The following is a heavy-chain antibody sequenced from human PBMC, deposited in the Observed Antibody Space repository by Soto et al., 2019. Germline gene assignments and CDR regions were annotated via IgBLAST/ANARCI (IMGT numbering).Heavy chain of an antibody. D-gene: IGHD2-2*01. CDR3: VRTSSY. V-gene: IGHV3-53*01. Sequence: EVQLVASGGGLIQPGGSLRLSCAASGFAVNSDYMSWVRQAPGKGLEWVSVLYGGGTTHYSDSVKGQFTISRDNSKNTVFLQMNSLRAEDTAVYYCVRTSSYWGQGTRVIVSS. CDR2: LYGGGTT. J-gene: IGHJ4*02. CDR1: GFAVNSDY.